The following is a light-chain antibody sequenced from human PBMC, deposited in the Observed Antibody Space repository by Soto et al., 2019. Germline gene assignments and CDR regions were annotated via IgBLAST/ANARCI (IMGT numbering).Light chain of an antibody. Sequence: EIVLTQSPCTLSLSPGESATLSCRASQSVSNNYLAWYQQKPGQAPRLLIYGASNRATGIPDRFSGSGSGTDFTLTISSLQPDDFATYYCQQYNSYRRTFGQGTKVDIK. V-gene: IGKV3-20*01. CDR1: QSVSNNY. CDR2: GAS. J-gene: IGKJ1*01. CDR3: QQYNSYRRT.